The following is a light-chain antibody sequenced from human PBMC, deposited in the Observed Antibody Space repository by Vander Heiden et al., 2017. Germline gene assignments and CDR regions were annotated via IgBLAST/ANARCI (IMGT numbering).Light chain of an antibody. CDR1: QDISNY. Sequence: DIQMTQSPSSLSASVGDRVTITCQASQDISNYLNWYQQKPGKAPRLLIYDASNLETGVPSRFSGSGPGTDFTFTISSLQPEDIATYYCQQYDNLPPALTFGGGTKVEIK. CDR2: DAS. CDR3: QQYDNLPPALT. V-gene: IGKV1-33*01. J-gene: IGKJ4*01.